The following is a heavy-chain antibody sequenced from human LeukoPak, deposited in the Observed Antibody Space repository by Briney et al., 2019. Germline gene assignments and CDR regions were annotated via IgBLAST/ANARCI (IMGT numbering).Heavy chain of an antibody. CDR2: ISSSSSYI. Sequence: PGGSLRLSCAASGFTFSSYSMNWVRQAPGKGLEWVSSISSSSSYIYYADSVRGRFTISRDNSKNTLYLQMNSLRAEDTAVYYCTKKITFYYESSGYGWGQGTLVTVSS. D-gene: IGHD3-22*01. J-gene: IGHJ4*02. V-gene: IGHV3-21*04. CDR3: TKKITFYYESSGYG. CDR1: GFTFSSYS.